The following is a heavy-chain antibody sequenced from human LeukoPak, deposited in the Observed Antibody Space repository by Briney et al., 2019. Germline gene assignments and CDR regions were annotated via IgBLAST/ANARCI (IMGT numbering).Heavy chain of an antibody. CDR1: GGSISSYY. D-gene: IGHD3-9*01. J-gene: IGHJ6*02. CDR2: IYYSGST. CDR3: ARGLRYFDWPNYYGMDV. V-gene: IGHV4-59*12. Sequence: SETLSLTCTVSGGSISSYYWSWIRQHPGKGLEWIGYIYYSGSTYYNPSLKSRVTISVDTSKNQFSLKLSSVTAADTAVYYCARGLRYFDWPNYYGMDVWGQGTTVTVSS.